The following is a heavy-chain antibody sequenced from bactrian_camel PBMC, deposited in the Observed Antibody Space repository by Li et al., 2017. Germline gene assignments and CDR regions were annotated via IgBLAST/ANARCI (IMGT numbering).Heavy chain of an antibody. Sequence: HVQLVESGGGSVQVGGSLRLSCVASGDTIGRYCMGWFRQIPDKEREGVAGIESDGSTSYADSVKGRFIISRDGAKTTVSLQMNSLTPEDTAMYYCAASERSGVWFKPCQLSTDYSYWGQGTQVTVS. CDR1: GDTIGRYC. D-gene: IGHD2*01. CDR2: IESDGST. V-gene: IGHV3S9*01. J-gene: IGHJ4*01. CDR3: AASERSGVWFKPCQLSTDYSY.